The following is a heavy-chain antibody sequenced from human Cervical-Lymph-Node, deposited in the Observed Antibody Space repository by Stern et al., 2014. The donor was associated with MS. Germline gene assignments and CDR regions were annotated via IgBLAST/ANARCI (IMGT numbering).Heavy chain of an antibody. J-gene: IGHJ4*02. V-gene: IGHV1-69*01. D-gene: IGHD5-18*01. CDR1: GGTFSSYG. CDR2: IIPLFGTS. CDR3: ARDTDMRRGDY. Sequence: VQLVQSGAEVKKPGSSVKVSCKASGGTFSSYGVSWVRHAPGQGLAWMGGIIPLFGTSIYAQKFQGRVTITADESTSTVFMELSSLRSEDTAVYYCARDTDMRRGDYWGQGTLVTVSS.